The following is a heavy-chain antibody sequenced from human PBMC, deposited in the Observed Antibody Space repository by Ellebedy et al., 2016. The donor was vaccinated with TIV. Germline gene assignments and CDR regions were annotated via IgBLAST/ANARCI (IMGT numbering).Heavy chain of an antibody. CDR1: GFTFSGSA. Sequence: GGSLRLXCAASGFTFSGSAMHWVRQASGKGLEWVGRIRSKANSYATAYAASVKGRFTISRDDSKNTAYLQMNSLKTEDTAVYYCTRRIASYGMDVWGQGTTVTVSS. CDR2: IRSKANSYAT. V-gene: IGHV3-73*01. CDR3: TRRIASYGMDV. J-gene: IGHJ6*02. D-gene: IGHD6-6*01.